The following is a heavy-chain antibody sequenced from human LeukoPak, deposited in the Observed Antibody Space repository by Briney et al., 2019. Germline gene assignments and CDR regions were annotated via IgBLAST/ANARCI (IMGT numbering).Heavy chain of an antibody. J-gene: IGHJ4*02. D-gene: IGHD6-19*01. V-gene: IGHV3-48*03. CDR1: GITFSNYE. Sequence: GGSLRLSCAASGITFSNYEMNWVRQAPGKGLEWVSYINPGGSSRFHAGSVRGRFTIYRDDAKKSVYLQMNSLRAEDTAVYYCASSLSSGWGPVDDYWGQGIMVTVSS. CDR2: INPGGSSR. CDR3: ASSLSSGWGPVDDY.